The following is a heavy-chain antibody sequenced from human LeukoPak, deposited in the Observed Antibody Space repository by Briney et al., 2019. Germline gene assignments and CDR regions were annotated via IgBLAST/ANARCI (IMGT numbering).Heavy chain of an antibody. CDR3: ARSLGELPNDAFDI. CDR2: INSGGTVT. D-gene: IGHD1-26*01. CDR1: GFTFSDFW. V-gene: IGHV3-74*01. Sequence: GGSLRLSCAASGFTFSDFWMHWVRQAPGKGLVWVSRINSGGTVTNYADSVKGRLTISRDNAKNTLYLQMNSLRAEDTAVYYCARSLGELPNDAFDIWGQGTMVTVSS. J-gene: IGHJ3*02.